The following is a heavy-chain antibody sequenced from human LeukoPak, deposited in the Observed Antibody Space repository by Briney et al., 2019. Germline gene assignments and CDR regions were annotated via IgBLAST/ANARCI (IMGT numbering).Heavy chain of an antibody. J-gene: IGHJ4*02. CDR1: GFPSIDHG. CDR2: IRYDGSNT. D-gene: IGHD2-15*01. Sequence: GGSLRLSCAAFGFPSIDHGFHWIRQAPGKGLEGVAFIRYDGSNTYYADSVKGRFTISRDNPKNTLYLQMDSLRAEDTAVYYCAKDLLGDCSGGSCYHLFDYWGQGTLVTVSS. V-gene: IGHV3-30*02. CDR3: AKDLLGDCSGGSCYHLFDY.